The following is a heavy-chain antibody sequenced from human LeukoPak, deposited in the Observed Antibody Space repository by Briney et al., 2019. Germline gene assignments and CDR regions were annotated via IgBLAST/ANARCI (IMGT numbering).Heavy chain of an antibody. CDR1: GFSLSTNGVG. D-gene: IGHD6-19*01. J-gene: IGHJ4*02. CDR2: IYWDDDE. CDR3: AHRRQYYSGWSPFDY. V-gene: IGHV2-5*02. Sequence: SGPTLVKPTQTLTLTCTFSGFSLSTNGVGVGWIRQPPGKALELLALIYWDDDERYSPSLKSRLTITKDTSKNQVVLTMTNMDPVDTATYYCAHRRQYYSGWSPFDYWGQGTLVTVSS.